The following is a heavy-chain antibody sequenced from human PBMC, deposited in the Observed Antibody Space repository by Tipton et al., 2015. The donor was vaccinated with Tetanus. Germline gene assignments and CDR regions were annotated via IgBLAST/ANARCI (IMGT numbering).Heavy chain of an antibody. D-gene: IGHD6-19*01. J-gene: IGHJ6*02. CDR1: GASITSDEYY. CDR3: ARGSKGSTAWFPDHYGMDV. CDR2: INPSGST. Sequence: LRLSCTVSGASITSDEYYWSWIRQPPVKGLEWIGEINPSGSTNYNPSLKSRVTISVDTSKNRVSLKLNSVTAADTAVYYCARGSKGSTAWFPDHYGMDVWGQGTTVTVSS. V-gene: IGHV4-30-4*01.